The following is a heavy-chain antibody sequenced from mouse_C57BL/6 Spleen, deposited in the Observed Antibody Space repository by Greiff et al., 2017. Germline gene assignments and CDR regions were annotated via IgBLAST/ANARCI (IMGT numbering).Heavy chain of an antibody. V-gene: IGHV1-20*01. D-gene: IGHD1-1*01. CDR1: GYSFTGYF. CDR2: INPYNGDT. CDR3: ARRGYGSSNYYAMDY. J-gene: IGHJ4*01. Sequence: EVQRVESGPELVKPGDSVKISCKASGYSFTGYFMNWVMQSHGKSLEWIGRINPYNGDTFYNQKFKGKATLTVDKSSSTAHMELRSLTSEDSAVYYCARRGYGSSNYYAMDYWGQGTSVTVSS.